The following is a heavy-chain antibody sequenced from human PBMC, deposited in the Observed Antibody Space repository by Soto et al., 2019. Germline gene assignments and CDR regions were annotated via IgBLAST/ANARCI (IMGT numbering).Heavy chain of an antibody. Sequence: ASVKVSCKASGYTFTGYYMHWVRQAPGQGLEWMGWINPNSGGTNYAQKFQGWVTMTRDTSISTAYMELSRLRSDDTAVYYCARGTEGSSGSNTYYYGMDVWGQGTTVTVSS. CDR2: INPNSGGT. D-gene: IGHD6-19*01. CDR1: GYTFTGYY. CDR3: ARGTEGSSGSNTYYYGMDV. J-gene: IGHJ6*02. V-gene: IGHV1-2*04.